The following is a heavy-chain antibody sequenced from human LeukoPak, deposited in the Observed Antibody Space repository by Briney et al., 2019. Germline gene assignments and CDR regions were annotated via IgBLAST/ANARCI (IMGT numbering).Heavy chain of an antibody. CDR1: GYTFTSYG. Sequence: SVKVSCKASGYTFTSYGISWVRQAPGQGLEWMGRIIPILGIANYAQKFQGRVTITADKSTCTAYMELSSLRSEDTAVYYCARSPHYYDSSGYLDYWGQGTLVTVSS. CDR3: ARSPHYYDSSGYLDY. V-gene: IGHV1-69*04. J-gene: IGHJ4*02. D-gene: IGHD3-22*01. CDR2: IIPILGIA.